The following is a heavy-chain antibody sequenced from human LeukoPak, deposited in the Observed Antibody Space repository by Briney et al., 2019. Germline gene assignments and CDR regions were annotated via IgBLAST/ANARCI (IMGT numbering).Heavy chain of an antibody. CDR3: ARLSSSPRDYYYYMDV. Sequence: ASVKVSCKASGYTFTSYYMHWVRQAPGQGLEWMGWISGYNGKTHYAKKFQGRVTMTTDTSTTTAHMELRSLRSDDTAVYYCARLSSSPRDYYYYMDVWGKGTTVTVSS. CDR1: GYTFTSYY. CDR2: ISGYNGKT. J-gene: IGHJ6*03. V-gene: IGHV1-18*04. D-gene: IGHD6-6*01.